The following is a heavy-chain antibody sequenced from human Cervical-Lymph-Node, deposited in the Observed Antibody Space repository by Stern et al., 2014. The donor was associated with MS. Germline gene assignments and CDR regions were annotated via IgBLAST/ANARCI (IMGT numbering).Heavy chain of an antibody. CDR1: GASISSNNW. Sequence: VQLEESGPGLVKPSGTLSLTCAVSGASISSNNWWSWVRQPPGKGLEWIGEIYHSGSTNYNPSLKSRVTISVDKSKNQVSLRLSSVTAADTAVYYCARDDDYGDENAMDVWGQGTTVTVSS. D-gene: IGHD4-17*01. CDR2: IYHSGST. J-gene: IGHJ6*02. V-gene: IGHV4-4*02. CDR3: ARDDDYGDENAMDV.